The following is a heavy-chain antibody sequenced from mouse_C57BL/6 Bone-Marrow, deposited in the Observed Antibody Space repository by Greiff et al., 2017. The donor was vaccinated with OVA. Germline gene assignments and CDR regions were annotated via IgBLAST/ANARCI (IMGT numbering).Heavy chain of an antibody. Sequence: QVQLQQSGAELARPGASVKLSCKASGYTFTSYGISWVKQRTGRGLEWIGEIYPRSGNTYYNEKFKGKATLTADKSSSTAYMELRSLTSEDSAVYFCASPPYYTFYAMDYWGQGTSVTVSS. CDR2: IYPRSGNT. V-gene: IGHV1-81*01. D-gene: IGHD2-12*01. CDR1: GYTFTSYG. J-gene: IGHJ4*01. CDR3: ASPPYYTFYAMDY.